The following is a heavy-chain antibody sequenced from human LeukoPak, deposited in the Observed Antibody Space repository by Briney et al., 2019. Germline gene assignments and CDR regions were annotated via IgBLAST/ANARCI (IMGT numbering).Heavy chain of an antibody. Sequence: GGSLRLSCTASRFAFSESWMHWVRQAPGKGLVWVSRINLDASVTTYADSVKGRFTISRDNAKNTLYLQMSSLRGDDAAVYYCARADVSGSYFEFDYRGQGTLVTVSS. CDR3: ARADVSGSYFEFDY. D-gene: IGHD1-26*01. CDR2: INLDASVT. J-gene: IGHJ4*02. V-gene: IGHV3-74*01. CDR1: RFAFSESW.